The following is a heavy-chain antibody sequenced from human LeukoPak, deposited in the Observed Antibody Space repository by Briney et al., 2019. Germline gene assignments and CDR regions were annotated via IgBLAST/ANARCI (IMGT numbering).Heavy chain of an antibody. D-gene: IGHD3-22*01. Sequence: ASVKVSCKVSGYTLTELSMHWVRQAPGKGLEWMGGFDPEDGETIYAQKFQGRVTMTEDTSTDTAYMELSSLRSEDTAVYYWATAGGYYYDSSGDYWFSYWGQGTLVTVSS. V-gene: IGHV1-24*01. CDR1: GYTLTELS. CDR3: ATAGGYYYDSSGDYWFSY. CDR2: FDPEDGET. J-gene: IGHJ4*02.